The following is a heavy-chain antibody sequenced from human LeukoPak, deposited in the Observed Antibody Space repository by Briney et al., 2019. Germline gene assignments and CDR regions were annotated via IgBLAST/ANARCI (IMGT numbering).Heavy chain of an antibody. J-gene: IGHJ6*02. CDR2: IFYSGST. V-gene: IGHV4-59*01. CDR3: ARGGFGGSRYKYGMDV. CDR1: GGSISSYY. Sequence: SETLSLTCTVSGGSISSYYWSWIRQPPGKGLEWIGYIFYSGSTNYNPSLKSRVTISVDTFKNHFSLKLSSVTAADTAVYYCARGGFGGSRYKYGMDVWGQGTTVTVSS. D-gene: IGHD3-10*01.